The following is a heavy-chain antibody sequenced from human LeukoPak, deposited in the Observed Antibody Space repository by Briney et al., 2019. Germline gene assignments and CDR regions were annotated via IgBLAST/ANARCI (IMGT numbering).Heavy chain of an antibody. J-gene: IGHJ5*01. V-gene: IGHV3-21*01. CDR3: TRELLSLHQGLDS. D-gene: IGHD2-21*01. CDR2: ISSNVNKM. CDR1: GFAFSSHT. Sequence: GGSLRLSCAASGFAFSSHTMNWVRQAPGKGLEWVSCISSNVNKMYYAESVRGRFTVSRDNAGNSLSLQMDSLRAEDTAVYYCTRELLSLHQGLDSWGQGTLVTVSS.